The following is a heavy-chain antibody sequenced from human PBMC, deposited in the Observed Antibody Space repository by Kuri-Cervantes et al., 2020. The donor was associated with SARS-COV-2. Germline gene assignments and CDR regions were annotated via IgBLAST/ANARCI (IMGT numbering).Heavy chain of an antibody. CDR1: GYTLTELS. V-gene: IGHV1-8*01. CDR3: ARDYYYGVDV. J-gene: IGHJ6*02. CDR2: MNPNSGNT. Sequence: ASVKVSCKVSGYTLTELSMHWVRQATGQGLEWMGWMNPNSGNTGYAQKFQGRVTMTRNTSISTAYMELSSLRSEDTAVYYCARDYYYGVDVWGQGTTVTVSS.